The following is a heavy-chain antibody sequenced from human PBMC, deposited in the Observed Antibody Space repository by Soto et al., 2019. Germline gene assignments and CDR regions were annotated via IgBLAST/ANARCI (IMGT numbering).Heavy chain of an antibody. CDR1: DDSINSDKYY. J-gene: IGHJ4*02. V-gene: IGHV4-39*01. CDR2: IYYRGNA. Sequence: SETLSLTCSVSDDSINSDKYYWGWIRQPPGKGLEWIGSIYYRGNAYYNPSLQTRVTISLDKSKSQFSLKLNSVTAADSAVYFCARARLWFGELLYPGQYFDYWGQGTLVTVSS. D-gene: IGHD3-10*01. CDR3: ARARLWFGELLYPGQYFDY.